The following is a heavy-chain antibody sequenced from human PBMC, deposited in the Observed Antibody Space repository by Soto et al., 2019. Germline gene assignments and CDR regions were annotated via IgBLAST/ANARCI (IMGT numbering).Heavy chain of an antibody. J-gene: IGHJ1*01. CDR1: GGSFSSFG. CDR2: IIPVFGRP. Sequence: WASVKVSCKASGGSFSSFGISWVRQAPGQGLEWMGGIIPVFGRPNYAQRFRGRLTITADESTNTVYLELIDLRSEDTAVYYCAREGSGYNLWGQGTQVTVYS. V-gene: IGHV1-69*13. CDR3: AREGSGYNL. D-gene: IGHD5-12*01.